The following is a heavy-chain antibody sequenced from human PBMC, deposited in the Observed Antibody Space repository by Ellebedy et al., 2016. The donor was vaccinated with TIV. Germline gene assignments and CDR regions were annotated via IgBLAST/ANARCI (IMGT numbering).Heavy chain of an antibody. J-gene: IGHJ5*02. Sequence: MPSETLSLTCTVSAGSISNSDYYWNWFRQPPGKGLEWIGSIYYSGSTYYNPSLKSRVTISVDTSKNQFSLNLSSVTAADTAVYYCARDPALPRGRLDTWGQGTLVTVSS. V-gene: IGHV4-39*07. CDR2: IYYSGST. CDR1: AGSISNSDYY. CDR3: ARDPALPRGRLDT.